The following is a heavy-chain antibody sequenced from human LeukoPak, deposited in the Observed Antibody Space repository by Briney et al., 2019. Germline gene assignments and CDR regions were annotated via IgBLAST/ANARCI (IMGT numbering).Heavy chain of an antibody. CDR3: ASVAAAGPPEGAFDI. D-gene: IGHD6-13*01. V-gene: IGHV4-34*01. Sequence: SETLSLTCAVYGGSFSGYYWSWIRQPPGKGLEWIGEINHSGSTNHNPSLKSRVTISVDTSKNQFSLKVSSVTAADTAVYYCASVAAAGPPEGAFDIWGQGTMVTVSS. J-gene: IGHJ3*02. CDR1: GGSFSGYY. CDR2: INHSGST.